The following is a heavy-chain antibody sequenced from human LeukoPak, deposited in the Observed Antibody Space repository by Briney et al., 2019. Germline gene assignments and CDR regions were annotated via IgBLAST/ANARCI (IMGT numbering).Heavy chain of an antibody. J-gene: IGHJ4*02. Sequence: PGGSLRLSCAASGFTFDDYTMHWVRQAPGKGLEWVSLISWDGGSTYYADSVKGRFTISRDNSKNSLYLQMNSLRTEDTALYYCARSPDYYYDSSGPVDYWGQGTLVTVSS. CDR2: ISWDGGST. CDR1: GFTFDDYT. CDR3: ARSPDYYYDSSGPVDY. V-gene: IGHV3-43*01. D-gene: IGHD3-22*01.